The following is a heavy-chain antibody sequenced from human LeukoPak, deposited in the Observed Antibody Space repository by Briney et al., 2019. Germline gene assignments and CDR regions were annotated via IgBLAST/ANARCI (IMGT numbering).Heavy chain of an antibody. J-gene: IGHJ4*02. CDR1: GFTFSSYS. CDR2: ISSSSLTT. CDR3: ASSGSYRFDY. Sequence: PGGSLRLSCAASGFTFSSYSMNWVRQAPGKGLEWVSYISSSSLTTYYADSVKGRFTISRDNAKNSLYLQMNSLRDEDTAVYYCASSGSYRFDYWGQGTLVTVSS. V-gene: IGHV3-48*02. D-gene: IGHD1-26*01.